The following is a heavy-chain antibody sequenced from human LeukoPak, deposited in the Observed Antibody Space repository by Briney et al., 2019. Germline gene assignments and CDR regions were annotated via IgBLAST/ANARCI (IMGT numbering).Heavy chain of an antibody. V-gene: IGHV4-59*01. D-gene: IGHD3-16*02. CDR3: ARDYDDYVWGSYRRRVGFDP. CDR2: IYYSGST. Sequence: SETLSLTCTVSGGSISSYYWSWIRQPPGKGLEWIGYIYYSGSTNYNPSLKSRVTISVDTSKNQFSLKLSSVTAADTAVYYCARDYDDYVWGSYRRRVGFDPWGQGTLVTVSS. J-gene: IGHJ5*02. CDR1: GGSISSYY.